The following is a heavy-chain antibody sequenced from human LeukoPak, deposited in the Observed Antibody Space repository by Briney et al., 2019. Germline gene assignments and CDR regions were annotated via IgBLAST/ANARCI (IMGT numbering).Heavy chain of an antibody. J-gene: IGHJ4*02. CDR2: IYYNGNT. Sequence: SETLSLTCTVSGGSISRDFWSWIRQPPGKGLEWIGYIYYNGNTNYNPSLKSRVTISEDTSKNQFSLKLTSVTAADTAVYYCARAPSGCGGICPFDWWGQGNLVTVSS. V-gene: IGHV4-59*12. D-gene: IGHD2-15*01. CDR3: ARAPSGCGGICPFDW. CDR1: GGSISRDF.